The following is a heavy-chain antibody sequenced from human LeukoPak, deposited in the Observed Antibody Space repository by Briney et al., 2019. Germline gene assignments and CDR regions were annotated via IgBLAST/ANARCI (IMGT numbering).Heavy chain of an antibody. Sequence: SETLSLTCTVSGGSISSGSYYWNWIRQPAGKGLEWIGRIYSSGSTNYNPSLKSRVTISVDTSKNQFSLKLSSVTAADTAVYYCAREGLNMVRGVIPKEAWGWFDPWGQGTLVTVSS. D-gene: IGHD3-10*01. CDR1: GGSISSGSYY. J-gene: IGHJ5*02. CDR3: AREGLNMVRGVIPKEAWGWFDP. CDR2: IYSSGST. V-gene: IGHV4-61*02.